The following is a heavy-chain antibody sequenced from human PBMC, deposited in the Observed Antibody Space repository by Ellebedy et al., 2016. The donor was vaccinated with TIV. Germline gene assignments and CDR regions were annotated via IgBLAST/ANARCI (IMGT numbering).Heavy chain of an antibody. D-gene: IGHD3-16*01. J-gene: IGHJ5*02. CDR1: GGSISSGDYY. V-gene: IGHV4-30-4*01. CDR2: IYYSGST. CDR3: ARGHLGDFQFDP. Sequence: SETLSLXXTVSGGSISSGDYYWSWIRQPPGKGLEWIGYIYYSGSTYYNPSLKSRVTISVDTSKNQFSLKLSSVTAADTAVYYCARGHLGDFQFDPWGQGTLVTVSS.